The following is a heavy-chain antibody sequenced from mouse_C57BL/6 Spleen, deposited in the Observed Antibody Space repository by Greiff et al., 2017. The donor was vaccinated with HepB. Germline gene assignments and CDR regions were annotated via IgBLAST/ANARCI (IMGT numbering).Heavy chain of an antibody. CDR2: IYPGDGDT. CDR1: GYAFSSYW. D-gene: IGHD3-1*01. CDR3: ARGATGAY. V-gene: IGHV1-80*01. J-gene: IGHJ3*01. Sequence: LVESGAELVKPGASVKISCKASGYAFSSYWMNWVKQRPGKGLEWIGQIYPGDGDTNYNGKFKGKATLTADKSSSTAYMQLSSLTSEDSAVYFCARGATGAYWGQGTLVTVSA.